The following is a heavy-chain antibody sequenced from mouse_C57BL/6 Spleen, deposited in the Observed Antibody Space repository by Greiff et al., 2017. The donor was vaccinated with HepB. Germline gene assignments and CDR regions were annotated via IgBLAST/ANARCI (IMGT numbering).Heavy chain of an antibody. V-gene: IGHV14-1*01. D-gene: IGHD2-5*01. Sequence: VQLQQSGAELVRPGASVKLSCTASGFNFKDYYMHWVKQRPEQGLEWIGRIDPEDGDTEYAPKFQGKATMTADTSSNTAYLQLSSLTSEDTAVYYGTTGAYYSNPYAMDYWGQGTSVTVSS. CDR2: IDPEDGDT. CDR3: TTGAYYSNPYAMDY. J-gene: IGHJ4*01. CDR1: GFNFKDYY.